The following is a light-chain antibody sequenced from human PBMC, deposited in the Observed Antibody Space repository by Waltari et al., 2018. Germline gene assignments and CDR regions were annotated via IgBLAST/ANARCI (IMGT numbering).Light chain of an antibody. V-gene: IGLV1-36*01. CDR3: SAWDESLNGVV. CDR2: SDD. Sequence: QSVLTQPPSVSEAPRHRVTISCSGNSSNIGNNAVNWYQQLPGKAPKLLIYSDDLRSSGVSDRFSGSRSGTSASLAISGLQSEDEADYYCSAWDESLNGVVFGGGTKLTVL. CDR1: SSNIGNNA. J-gene: IGLJ2*01.